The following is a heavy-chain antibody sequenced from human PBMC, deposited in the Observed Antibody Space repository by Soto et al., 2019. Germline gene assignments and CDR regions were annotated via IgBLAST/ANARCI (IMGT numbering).Heavy chain of an antibody. V-gene: IGHV4-34*01. J-gene: IGHJ4*02. Sequence: PSETLSLTCAVYGGSFSGYYWSWIRQPPGKGLEWIGEINHSGSTHYNSSLKSRVTISVDTSMNQFSLKLSSVTAADTAVYYCARGLAAIATHYFDSWAQGTRVTVSS. CDR1: GGSFSGYY. CDR3: ARGLAAIATHYFDS. D-gene: IGHD5-12*01. CDR2: INHSGST.